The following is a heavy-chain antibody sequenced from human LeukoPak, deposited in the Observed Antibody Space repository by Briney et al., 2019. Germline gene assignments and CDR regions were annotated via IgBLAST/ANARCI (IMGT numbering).Heavy chain of an antibody. J-gene: IGHJ4*02. V-gene: IGHV3-48*01. D-gene: IGHD4-17*01. CDR3: ARAPGGFHGDYSPIAY. CDR1: GFTFSSYS. CDR2: ISSSSSTI. Sequence: GGSLRLSCAASGFTFSSYSMNWVRQAPGKGLEWVSYISSSSSTIYYADSVKGRFTISRDNAKNSLYLQMNSLRAEDTAVYYCARAPGGFHGDYSPIAYWGQGTLVTVSS.